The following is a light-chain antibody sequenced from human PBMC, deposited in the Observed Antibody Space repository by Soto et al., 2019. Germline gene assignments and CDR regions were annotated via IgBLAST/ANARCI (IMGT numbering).Light chain of an antibody. J-gene: IGLJ3*02. CDR1: SSNIGNNY. CDR3: GTWDNTLSGWV. Sequence: QSVLTQPPSVSAAPGQKVTISCSGSSSNIGNNYVSWYQQLPGTAPKLLFYENNKRPSGIPDRFSGSKSGTSATLGFTGLQTGDEADYYCGTWDNTLSGWVFGGGTKLTVL. CDR2: ENN. V-gene: IGLV1-51*02.